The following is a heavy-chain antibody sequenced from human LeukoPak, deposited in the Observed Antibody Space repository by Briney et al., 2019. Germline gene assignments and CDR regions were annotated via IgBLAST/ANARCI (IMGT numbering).Heavy chain of an antibody. CDR1: GGSFSGYY. Sequence: PSETLSLTCAVYGGSFSGYYWSWIRQPPGKGLEWIGEINHSGSTNYNPSLKSRVTISVDTSKNQFSLKLSSVTAADTAVYYCAKSLTTVTTSPFDYWGQGTLVTVSS. J-gene: IGHJ4*02. CDR2: INHSGST. D-gene: IGHD4-17*01. CDR3: AKSLTTVTTSPFDY. V-gene: IGHV4-34*01.